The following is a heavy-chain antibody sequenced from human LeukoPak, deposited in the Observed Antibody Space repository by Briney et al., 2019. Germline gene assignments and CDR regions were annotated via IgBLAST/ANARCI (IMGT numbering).Heavy chain of an antibody. CDR2: IYYSGST. D-gene: IGHD3-10*01. J-gene: IGHJ5*02. CDR3: ARHVRTMVRGKRNPPSVTANWFDP. Sequence: PSETLSLTCTVSGGSISSSSYYWGWIRQPPGKGLEWIGSIYYSGSTYYNPSLKSRVTISVDTSKNQFSLKLSSVTAADTAVYYCARHVRTMVRGKRNPPSVTANWFDPWGQGTLVTVSS. CDR1: GGSISSSSYY. V-gene: IGHV4-39*01.